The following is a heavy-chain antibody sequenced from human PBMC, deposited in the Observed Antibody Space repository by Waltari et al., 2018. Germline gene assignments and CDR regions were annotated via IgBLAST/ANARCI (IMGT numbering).Heavy chain of an antibody. V-gene: IGHV1-69*08. J-gene: IGHJ4*02. D-gene: IGHD6-6*01. Sequence: QVQLVQSGAEVKKPGSSVKVSCKASGGTFSSYTISWVRQAPGQGLEWMGRIIPILGIANYAQKFQGRVTITADKSTSTAYMELSSLRSEDTAVYYCARDIGASSSSPFDYWGQGTLVTVSS. CDR2: IIPILGIA. CDR1: GGTFSSYT. CDR3: ARDIGASSSSPFDY.